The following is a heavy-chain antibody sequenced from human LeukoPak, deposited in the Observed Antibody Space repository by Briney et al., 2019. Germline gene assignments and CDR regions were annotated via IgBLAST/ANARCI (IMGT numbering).Heavy chain of an antibody. Sequence: SETLSLTCTVSGYSISSGYYWGWIRQPPGKGLEWIGYIYYSGSANYNPSLKSRVTISVDTSENQFSLKLSSVTAADTAVYYCARQQRYSYGYGYWGQGTLVTVSS. J-gene: IGHJ4*02. V-gene: IGHV4-61*05. D-gene: IGHD5-18*01. CDR1: GYSISSGYY. CDR3: ARQQRYSYGYGY. CDR2: IYYSGSA.